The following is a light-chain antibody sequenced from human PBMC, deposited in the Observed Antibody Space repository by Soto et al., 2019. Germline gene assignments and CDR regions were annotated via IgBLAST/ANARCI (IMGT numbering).Light chain of an antibody. Sequence: DVVMTQSTLSLPVTLGQPSSISCRSNQSLVHSDGIAYFSCFQQRPGRSRRRLIYKVSNRDSGVPARFSGSGSGTDFALKISRVEAEDVGVYYCMQGTHWLITFGQGTRLEIK. J-gene: IGKJ5*01. V-gene: IGKV2-30*02. CDR2: KVS. CDR1: QSLVHSDGIAY. CDR3: MQGTHWLIT.